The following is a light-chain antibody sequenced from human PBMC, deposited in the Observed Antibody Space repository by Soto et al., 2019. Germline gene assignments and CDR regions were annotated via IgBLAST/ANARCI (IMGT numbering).Light chain of an antibody. Sequence: DIQMTQSPSSLSASVGDRVTITCRASQSISSYLNWYQQKPGKAPKLLIYAASTLQSGVPSRFSGSGSGTDFSLTISRLKPEDFATYYCKQLNSYPITFGQGTRLEIK. CDR3: KQLNSYPIT. V-gene: IGKV1-39*01. J-gene: IGKJ5*01. CDR1: QSISSY. CDR2: AAS.